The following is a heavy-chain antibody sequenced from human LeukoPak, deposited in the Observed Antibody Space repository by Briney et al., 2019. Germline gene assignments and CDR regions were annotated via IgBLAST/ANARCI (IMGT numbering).Heavy chain of an antibody. V-gene: IGHV4-34*01. CDR1: GGSFSGYY. J-gene: IGHJ4*02. CDR3: ARVEMATISRRRYFDY. D-gene: IGHD5-24*01. Sequence: SETLSLTCAVYGGSFSGYYWSWIRQPPGKGLEWIGEINHSGSTNYNPSLKSRVTISVDTSKNQFSLKLSSETAADTAVYYCARVEMATISRRRYFDYWGQGTLVTVSS. CDR2: INHSGST.